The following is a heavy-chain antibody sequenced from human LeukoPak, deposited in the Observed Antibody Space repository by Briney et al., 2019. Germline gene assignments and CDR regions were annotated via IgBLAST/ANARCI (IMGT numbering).Heavy chain of an antibody. J-gene: IGHJ3*02. Sequence: SETLSLTCTVSGGSISSGGYYWSWIRQHPGKGLEWIGYIYYSGSTYYNPSLKSRVTISVDTSKNQFSLKLSSVTAADTAVYYCATPRSYHRDTDAFDIWGQGTMVTVSS. CDR2: IYYSGST. V-gene: IGHV4-31*03. CDR1: GGSISSGGYY. D-gene: IGHD3-10*01. CDR3: ATPRSYHRDTDAFDI.